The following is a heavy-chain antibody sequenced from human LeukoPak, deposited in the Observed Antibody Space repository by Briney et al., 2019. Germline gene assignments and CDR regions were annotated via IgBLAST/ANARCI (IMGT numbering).Heavy chain of an antibody. CDR2: IYYSGST. J-gene: IGHJ2*01. Sequence: SETLSLTCTVSGGSISSYYWSWIRQPPGKGLEWIGYIYYSGSTNYNPSLKSRVTISVDTSKNQFSLKLSSVTAADTAVYYCARLWQEWYFDLWGRGTLVTVSS. D-gene: IGHD2-21*01. CDR3: ARLWQEWYFDL. V-gene: IGHV4-59*08. CDR1: GGSISSYY.